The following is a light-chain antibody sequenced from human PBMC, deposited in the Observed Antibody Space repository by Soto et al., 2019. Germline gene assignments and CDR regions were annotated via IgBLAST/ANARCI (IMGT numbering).Light chain of an antibody. CDR3: SSYTTSNTRQIV. J-gene: IGLJ1*01. CDR1: SSDVGGYNY. Sequence: QSELTRAASVSGSPGQSISISCTGTSSDVGGYNYVSWYQHHPGKAPKLMIYDVSNRPSGVSNRFSGSKSGNTASLTISGLQPEDEADYYCSSYTTSNTRQIVFGTGTKVTVL. CDR2: DVS. V-gene: IGLV2-14*03.